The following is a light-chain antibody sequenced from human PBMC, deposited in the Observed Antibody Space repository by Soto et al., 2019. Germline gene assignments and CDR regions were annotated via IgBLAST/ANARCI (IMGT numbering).Light chain of an antibody. CDR2: DVS. J-gene: IGLJ1*01. CDR1: SSDVGAFNY. CDR3: SSYTITRTYV. Sequence: QSVLTQPASVSGAPGQSITISCTGTSSDVGAFNYVCWYQHHPGTAPQLIIYDVSNRPSGISNRFSGSKSGNTASLSISGLQAEDEADYYCSSYTITRTYVFGTGTKVTVL. V-gene: IGLV2-14*03.